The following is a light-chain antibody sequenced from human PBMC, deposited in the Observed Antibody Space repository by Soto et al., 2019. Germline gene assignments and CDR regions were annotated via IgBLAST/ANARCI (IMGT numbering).Light chain of an antibody. V-gene: IGKV3-11*01. CDR2: DAS. CDR3: HQRSTWPFT. CDR1: QSISSY. Sequence: EIVLTQSPATLSLSPGERAPLSGRASQSISSYLAWYQQKPDQAPRLLIYDASNRATAFPARFSGSGSGTDFTLTISSLEPEDFAVYYCHQRSTWPFTFCPGTKVAIK. J-gene: IGKJ3*01.